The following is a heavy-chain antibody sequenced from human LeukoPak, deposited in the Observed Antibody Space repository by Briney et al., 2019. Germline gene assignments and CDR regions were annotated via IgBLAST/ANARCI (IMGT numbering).Heavy chain of an antibody. D-gene: IGHD3-22*01. J-gene: IGHJ4*02. Sequence: GGSLRLSCAASGFTFSSYSMNWVRQAPGKGLEWVSSISSSSSYIYYADSVKGRFTISRGNAKKSLYLQMNSLRADDTAVYYCARMIRETYYYDFGSDYWGQGTLVTVSS. CDR1: GFTFSSYS. CDR2: ISSSSSYI. V-gene: IGHV3-21*01. CDR3: ARMIRETYYYDFGSDY.